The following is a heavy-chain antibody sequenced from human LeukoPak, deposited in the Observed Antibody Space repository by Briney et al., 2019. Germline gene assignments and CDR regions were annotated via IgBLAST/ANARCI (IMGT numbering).Heavy chain of an antibody. CDR3: AKVRLAGVSRGDAFDI. CDR2: ISYDGSNK. D-gene: IGHD2-8*01. J-gene: IGHJ3*02. CDR1: GFTFSSYG. V-gene: IGHV3-30*18. Sequence: RSLSLSCAASGFTFSSYGMHWVRQAPGKGLEWVAVISYDGSNKYYADSVKGRFTISRDNSKNTLYLQMNSLRAEDTAVYYCAKVRLAGVSRGDAFDIWGQGTMVTVSS.